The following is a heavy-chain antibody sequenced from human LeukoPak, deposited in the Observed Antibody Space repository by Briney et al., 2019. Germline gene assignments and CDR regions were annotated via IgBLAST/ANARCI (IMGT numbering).Heavy chain of an antibody. CDR3: VRGGIQVSGIDAFDI. CDR2: IGIADDT. D-gene: IGHD5/OR15-5a*01. Sequence: GGSLRLSCAVSGFTFRNYDMHWVRQFPGRGLEWVSAIGIADDTHYPDSVKGRFTISRENAKNSLYLQMNSLRDGDTAVYYCVRGGIQVSGIDAFDIWGQGTMVTVSS. J-gene: IGHJ3*02. V-gene: IGHV3-13*01. CDR1: GFTFRNYD.